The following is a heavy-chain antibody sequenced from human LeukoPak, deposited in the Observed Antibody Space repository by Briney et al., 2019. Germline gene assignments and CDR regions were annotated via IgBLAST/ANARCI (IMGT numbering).Heavy chain of an antibody. CDR1: AFTFSTYG. Sequence: GGSLRLSCAASAFTFSTYGMSWVRQAPGKGLEWASTISDSGAKTYYADSVKGRFTISRDNSKSTLSLQMNSLGAEDTAVYYCAKHVRAISSFDYWGQGTLVTVSS. V-gene: IGHV3-23*01. D-gene: IGHD3-10*02. J-gene: IGHJ4*02. CDR3: AKHVRAISSFDY. CDR2: ISDSGAKT.